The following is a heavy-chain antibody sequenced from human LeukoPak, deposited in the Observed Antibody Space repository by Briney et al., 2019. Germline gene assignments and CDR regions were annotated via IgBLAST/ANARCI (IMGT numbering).Heavy chain of an antibody. Sequence: PGRSLRLSCAASGFTFSSYDMPWVRQAPGKGLEWVAVMSNDGINGNYADSVKGRFTVSRDISKSILYLQMNGLRGDDTAVYYCAKEDYGGNARWLDPWGQGTLVTVSS. D-gene: IGHD4-23*01. J-gene: IGHJ5*02. CDR1: GFTFSSYD. V-gene: IGHV3-30*18. CDR3: AKEDYGGNARWLDP. CDR2: MSNDGING.